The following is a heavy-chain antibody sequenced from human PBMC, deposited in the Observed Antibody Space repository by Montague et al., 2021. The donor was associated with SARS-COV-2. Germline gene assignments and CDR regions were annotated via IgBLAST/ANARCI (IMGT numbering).Heavy chain of an antibody. V-gene: IGHV4-59*02. CDR2: FCMDKNT. CDR1: GAWDCGAD. D-gene: IGHD1-14*01. J-gene: IGHJ3*02. CDR3: ARETMTADAFDI. Sequence: SETLSLTCTRPGAWDCGADRKCTRLNPSHRPESYADFCMDKNTDYNPSLKSRATISRDTSKNQFSLKVRSVTAADTAVYYCARETMTADAFDIWGQGTMVTVSS.